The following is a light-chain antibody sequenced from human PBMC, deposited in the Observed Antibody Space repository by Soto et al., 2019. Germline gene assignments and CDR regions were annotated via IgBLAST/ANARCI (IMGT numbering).Light chain of an antibody. CDR1: QGISSY. CDR2: AAS. CDR3: QQLNTYPPT. V-gene: IGKV1-9*01. J-gene: IGKJ1*01. Sequence: DIQMTQSPSAVSASVGDRVTVTCRASQGISSYLAWYQQKAGKAPKLLIYAASTLQSGVPSRFSGSGSATDFTLTISSLQPDDFATYYCQQLNTYPPTFGQGTKVDIK.